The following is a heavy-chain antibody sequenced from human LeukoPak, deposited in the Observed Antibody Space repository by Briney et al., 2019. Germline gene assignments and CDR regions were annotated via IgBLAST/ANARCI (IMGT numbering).Heavy chain of an antibody. CDR2: ISSSSSYI. J-gene: IGHJ4*02. V-gene: IGHV3-21*01. Sequence: PGGSLRLSCAASGFTFSSYSMNWVRQAPGKGLEWVSFISSSSSYIYYADSVKGRFTISRDNAKNSLYLQMNSLRAEDTAVYYCARDFMVRGVIGPVYYWGQGTLVTVSS. D-gene: IGHD3-10*01. CDR3: ARDFMVRGVIGPVYY. CDR1: GFTFSSYS.